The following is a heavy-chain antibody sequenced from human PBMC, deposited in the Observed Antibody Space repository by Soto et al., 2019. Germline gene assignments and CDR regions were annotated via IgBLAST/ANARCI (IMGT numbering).Heavy chain of an antibody. D-gene: IGHD3-22*01. CDR2: IIPIFGTA. CDR1: GGTFSSYA. CDR3: ARGGGYYYDSSCFNGAFDI. J-gene: IGHJ3*02. V-gene: IGHV1-69*13. Sequence: SVKVSCKASGGTFSSYAISWVRQAPGQGLEWMGGIIPIFGTANYAQKFQGRVTITADESTSTAYMELSSLRSEDTAVYYCARGGGYYYDSSCFNGAFDIWGQGTMVIV.